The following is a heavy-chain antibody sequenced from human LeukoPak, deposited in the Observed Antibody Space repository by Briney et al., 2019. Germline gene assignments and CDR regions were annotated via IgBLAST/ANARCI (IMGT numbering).Heavy chain of an antibody. Sequence: PGRSLRLSCAASGFTFSSYAMNWGRQAPGKGLERVAVISYVGTNKDSADSVKGRFTISTDNSRNTLYLQMNSLRAEDTAVYYCARDALYTNSPPSYFDYWEQGTLVTVSS. D-gene: IGHD2-2*02. V-gene: IGHV3-30-3*01. CDR2: ISYVGTNK. J-gene: IGHJ4*02. CDR1: GFTFSSYA. CDR3: ARDALYTNSPPSYFDY.